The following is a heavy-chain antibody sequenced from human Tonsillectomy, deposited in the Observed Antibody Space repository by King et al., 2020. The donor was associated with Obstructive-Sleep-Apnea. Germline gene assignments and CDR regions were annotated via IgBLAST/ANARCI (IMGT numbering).Heavy chain of an antibody. Sequence: VQLVESGGGLVQPGRSLRLSCTASGFTFGDYAMSWFRQAPGKGLEWVGFSISKAYGGTTEYSASVKGRFSISRDDSKSIAYLQMNSLKTEDTAVYYCIRGGDSSGPFDYWGQGTLVTVSS. CDR1: GFTFGDYA. CDR3: IRGGDSSGPFDY. V-gene: IGHV3-49*03. D-gene: IGHD3-22*01. J-gene: IGHJ4*02. CDR2: SISKAYGGTT.